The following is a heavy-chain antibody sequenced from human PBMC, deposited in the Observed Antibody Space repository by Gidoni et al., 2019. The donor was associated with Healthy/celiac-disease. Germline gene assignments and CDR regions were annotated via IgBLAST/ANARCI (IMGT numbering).Heavy chain of an antibody. D-gene: IGHD4-17*01. V-gene: IGHV3-15*01. Sequence: EVQLVESGGGLVKPGGSLRLSCAASGFTFSNAWMSWVRQASGKGLGWVGRIKSKTDGGTTDYAAPVKGRFTISRDDSKNTLYLQMNSLKTEDTAVYYCTTGPLGIRWDPTSYDAFDIWGQGTMVTVSS. CDR1: GFTFSNAW. CDR3: TTGPLGIRWDPTSYDAFDI. CDR2: IKSKTDGGTT. J-gene: IGHJ3*02.